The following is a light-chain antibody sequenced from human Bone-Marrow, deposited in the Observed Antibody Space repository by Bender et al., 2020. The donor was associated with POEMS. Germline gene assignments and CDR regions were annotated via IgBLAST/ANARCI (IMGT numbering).Light chain of an antibody. CDR3: CSYTSSGTFV. CDR1: NIGSKS. V-gene: IGLV3-21*02. Sequence: SYVLTQPPSVSVASGQTARITCGGNNIGSKSVHWYQQKPGLAPVLVLYDDTDRPSGIPERFSGSKSGYTASLTISGLQAEDEANYYCCSYTSSGTFVFGGGTKLTVL. CDR2: DDT. J-gene: IGLJ2*01.